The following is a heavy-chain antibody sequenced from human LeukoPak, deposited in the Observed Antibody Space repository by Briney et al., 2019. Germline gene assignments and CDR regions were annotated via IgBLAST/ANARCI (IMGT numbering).Heavy chain of an antibody. CDR1: GLIFSSYW. CDR3: ARQETPSYNGALDI. J-gene: IGHJ3*02. D-gene: IGHD1-26*01. V-gene: IGHV3-7*01. CDR2: IKKDGSEM. Sequence: PLGGSLGLSCAASGLIFSSYWMSWVRQAPGKGLEWVANIKKDGSEMYYVDSVKGRFTISRDNAKNSLYLQMNSLRADDTAVYHCARQETPSYNGALDIWGQGTMVTVSS.